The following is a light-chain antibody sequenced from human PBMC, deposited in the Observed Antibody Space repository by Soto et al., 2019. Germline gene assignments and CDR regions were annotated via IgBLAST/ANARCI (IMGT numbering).Light chain of an antibody. CDR1: SSDVGAYIY. CDR3: SIYAGGNSVI. J-gene: IGLJ2*01. Sequence: QSALTRPPSASGSPGQSVAISCTGTSSDVGAYIYVSWYQQHPGKAPKLVIYEINKRPSGVPDRFSGSKSGNTASLTVSGLQVEDEADYYCSIYAGGNSVIFGGGTKLTVL. CDR2: EIN. V-gene: IGLV2-8*01.